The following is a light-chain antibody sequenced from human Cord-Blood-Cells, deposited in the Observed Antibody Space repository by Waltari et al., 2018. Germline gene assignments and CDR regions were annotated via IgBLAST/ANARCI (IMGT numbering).Light chain of an antibody. J-gene: IGLJ2*01. Sequence: QSALTQPASVSGSPGQSITISCTGTSSDVGSYNLVSWYQQHPGKAPKLMTYEGSKRASGVSNRFSGSKSGNTASLTISGLQAEDEADYYCCSYAGSSTFYVVFGGGTKLTVL. CDR1: SSDVGSYNL. V-gene: IGLV2-23*03. CDR2: EGS. CDR3: CSYAGSSTFYVV.